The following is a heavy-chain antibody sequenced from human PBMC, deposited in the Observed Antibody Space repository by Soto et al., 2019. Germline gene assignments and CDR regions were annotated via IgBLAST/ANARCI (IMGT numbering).Heavy chain of an antibody. J-gene: IGHJ4*02. CDR1: GGSISSNY. D-gene: IGHD3-3*01. V-gene: IGHV4-59*04. CDR3: ATVDDFRSGYYRYLDN. Sequence: SETLSLTCTVSGGSISSNYWNWIRQPPGKGLEWIGCIYCSGSTYYSGSTYYNPSLKSRVTISVDTSKNQFSLKLGSVTAADTAVYYCATVDDFRSGYYRYLDNWGQGTLVTVSS. CDR2: IYCSGSTYYSGST.